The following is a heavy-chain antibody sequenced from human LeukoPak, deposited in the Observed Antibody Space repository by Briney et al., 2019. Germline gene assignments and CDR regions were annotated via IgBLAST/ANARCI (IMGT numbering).Heavy chain of an antibody. J-gene: IGHJ4*02. V-gene: IGHV3-7*01. CDR1: GFILSGYF. CDR2: IKHDGSEE. CDR3: ATDRGWRTSGYYLYYFES. D-gene: IGHD3-3*01. Sequence: PGGSLRLSCAASGFILSGYFMSWVRQAPGKGPEWVASIKHDGSEEYYVDSVRGRFTISRDNTKSSLYLQMNSLRAEDTAVYYCATDRGWRTSGYYLYYFESWGQGTLVTVSS.